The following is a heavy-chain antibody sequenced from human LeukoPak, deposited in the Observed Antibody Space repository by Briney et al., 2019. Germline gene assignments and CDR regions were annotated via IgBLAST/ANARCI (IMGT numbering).Heavy chain of an antibody. V-gene: IGHV1-18*01. CDR1: GYTFTSYG. CDR2: ISADNGNT. Sequence: ASVKVSCKASGYTFTSYGISWVRQAPGQGLEWMGWISADNGNTNYAQKLQGRVTMTTDTSTSTAYMELRSLRSDDTAVYYCARAPIESELLDGLDYYYMDVWGKGTTVTVSS. J-gene: IGHJ6*03. CDR3: ARAPIESELLDGLDYYYMDV. D-gene: IGHD1-26*01.